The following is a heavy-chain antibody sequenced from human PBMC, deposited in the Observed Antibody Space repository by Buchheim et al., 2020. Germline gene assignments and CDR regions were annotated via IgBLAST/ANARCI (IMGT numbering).Heavy chain of an antibody. CDR1: GFTFSSYS. D-gene: IGHD6-19*01. J-gene: IGHJ6*02. CDR2: ISSSSSTI. CDR3: ATALVAGNYYYYGMDA. Sequence: EVQLVESGGGLVQPGGSLRLSCAASGFTFSSYSMNWVRQAPGKGLEWVSYISSSSSTIYYADSVKGRFTISRDNAKNSLYLQMNSLRAEDTAVYYCATALVAGNYYYYGMDAWGQGTT. V-gene: IGHV3-48*04.